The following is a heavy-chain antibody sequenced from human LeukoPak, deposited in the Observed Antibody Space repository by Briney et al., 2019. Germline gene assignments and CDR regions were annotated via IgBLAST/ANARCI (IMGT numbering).Heavy chain of an antibody. J-gene: IGHJ4*02. CDR1: GFTFGDYA. V-gene: IGHV3-49*04. CDR2: IRSTAYGGTP. CDR3: AHSTSGYCSGGSCAFHY. D-gene: IGHD2-15*01. Sequence: GGSLRLSCTASGFTFGDYAMSWVRQAPGKGLEWVSFIRSTAYGGTPEYAASVKGRFTISRDESKGIAYLQMNSLRTEDTGIYYCAHSTSGYCSGGSCAFHYWGQGTLVTVSS.